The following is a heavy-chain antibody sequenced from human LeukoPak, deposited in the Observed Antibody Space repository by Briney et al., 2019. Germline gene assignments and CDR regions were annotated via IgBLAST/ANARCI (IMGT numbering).Heavy chain of an antibody. CDR3: EXXRIXRXFDXSSYYYYYGMDV. CDR1: GYTFTSYD. Sequence: ASVKVSCKASGYTFTSYDINWVRQATGQGREWMGWMNPNRGNTGYAQKFQGRVTMSRNTDISTAYMELSSLRYEDTAVYYSEXXRIXRXFDXSSYYYYYGMDVWGQGTTVTVSS. D-gene: IGHD3-9*01. CDR2: MNPNRGNT. V-gene: IGHV1-8*01. J-gene: IGHJ6*02.